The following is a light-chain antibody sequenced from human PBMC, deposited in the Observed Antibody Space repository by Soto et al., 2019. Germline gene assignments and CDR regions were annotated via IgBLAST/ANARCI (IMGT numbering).Light chain of an antibody. J-gene: IGLJ3*02. V-gene: IGLV1-40*01. CDR1: SSNIGAGYD. CDR2: RSS. Sequence: QSVLTQPPSVSGAPGQRVTIACTGSSSNIGAGYDVHWYRHFPGVAPKLLLFRSSHRPSGVPDRFSGFTSGTSASLAITGLQPDDEAVYYCQSVDSGLVGLMFGAGTKRTVL. CDR3: QSVDSGLVGLM.